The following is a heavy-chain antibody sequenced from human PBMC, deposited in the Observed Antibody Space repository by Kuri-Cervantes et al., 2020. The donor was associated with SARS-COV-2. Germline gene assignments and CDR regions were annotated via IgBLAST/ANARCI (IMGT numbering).Heavy chain of an antibody. D-gene: IGHD3-22*01. V-gene: IGHV6-1*01. CDR2: TYYRSKWYN. Sequence: SQTLSLTCAISGDSVSSNSAAWNWIRQSPSRGLEWLGRTYYRSKWYNDYAVSVKSRITINPDTSKNQFSLQLNSVTPEDTAVYYCARCPLYYYDGSGYQAYYYYGMNVWGQGTTVTVSS. J-gene: IGHJ6*02. CDR1: GDSVSSNSAA. CDR3: ARCPLYYYDGSGYQAYYYYGMNV.